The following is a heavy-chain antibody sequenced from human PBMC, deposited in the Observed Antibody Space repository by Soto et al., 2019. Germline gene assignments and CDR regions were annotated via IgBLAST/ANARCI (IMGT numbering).Heavy chain of an antibody. CDR1: GDSVSRNNGA. CDR3: AEGFALAH. D-gene: IGHD3-16*01. CDR2: TYYRSRWHD. V-gene: IGHV6-1*01. Sequence: SPTLSLTCAISGDSVSRNNGAWNWIRQSPSRGLEWLGRTYYRSRWHDDYAEFVRSRISISPDTSKNQFSLQLSSVTPEDSAVYYCAEGFALAHWGQGTLVTVSS. J-gene: IGHJ4*02.